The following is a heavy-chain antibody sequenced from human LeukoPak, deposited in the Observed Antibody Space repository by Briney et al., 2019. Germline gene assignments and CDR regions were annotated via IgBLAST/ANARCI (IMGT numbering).Heavy chain of an antibody. CDR2: ISAYNGNT. J-gene: IGHJ6*02. V-gene: IGHV1-18*01. CDR3: ARDRRSSSWYVGGYYGMDV. CDR1: GYTFTSYG. Sequence: ASVKVSCKASGYTFTSYGISWVRQAPGQGLEWMGWISAYNGNTNYAQKLQGRVTMTTDTSTSTAYMELRSLRSDDTAVYYCARDRRSSSWYVGGYYGMDVWGQGTTVTVSS. D-gene: IGHD6-13*01.